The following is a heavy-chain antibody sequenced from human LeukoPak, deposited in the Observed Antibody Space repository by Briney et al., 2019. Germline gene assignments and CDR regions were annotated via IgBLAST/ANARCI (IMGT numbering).Heavy chain of an antibody. CDR1: GGSISSGDYY. J-gene: IGHJ3*02. V-gene: IGHV4-30-4*01. CDR3: AGENDYGDYVGAFDI. CDR2: IYYSGST. D-gene: IGHD4-17*01. Sequence: SQAPSLTCTVSGGSISSGDYYWSWIRQPPGKGLEWIGYIYYSGSTYYNPSLKSRVTISVDTSKNQFSLKLSSVTAADTAVYYCAGENDYGDYVGAFDIWGQGTMVTVSS.